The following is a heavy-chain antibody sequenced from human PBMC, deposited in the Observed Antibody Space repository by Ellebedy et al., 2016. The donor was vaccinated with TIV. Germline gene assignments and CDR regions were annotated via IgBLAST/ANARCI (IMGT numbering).Heavy chain of an antibody. Sequence: MPSETLSLTCAVHAWSLSRDYCSWIRQSPEKGLEWTGEINHSGSTSYNPSLKSRVSISVDTPKKQFSLKLSSVTAADTAVYYCARAFQYSSGWAFDYWGQGTLVTVSS. J-gene: IGHJ4*02. CDR3: ARAFQYSSGWAFDY. V-gene: IGHV4-34*01. CDR1: AWSLSRDY. CDR2: INHSGST. D-gene: IGHD6-19*01.